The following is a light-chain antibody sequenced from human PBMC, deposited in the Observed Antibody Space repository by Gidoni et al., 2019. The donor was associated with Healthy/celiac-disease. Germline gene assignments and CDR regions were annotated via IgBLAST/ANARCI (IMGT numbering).Light chain of an antibody. J-gene: IGKJ4*01. CDR1: QSVSSSY. CDR2: VAS. Sequence: EIVLTQSQGTQSLSPGERATLSCRASQSVSSSYLAWYQQKPGQAPRLLIYVASSRAAGIPDRFIGSGSGTDFTLTISRLEPEDFAVYYCQQYGSSSLTFGGGTKVEIK. V-gene: IGKV3-20*01. CDR3: QQYGSSSLT.